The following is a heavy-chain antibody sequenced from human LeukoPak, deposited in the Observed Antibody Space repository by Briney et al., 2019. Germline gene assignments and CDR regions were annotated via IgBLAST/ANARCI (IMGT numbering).Heavy chain of an antibody. CDR1: GYTFTGYY. CDR3: ARGYPTMIVVTSYNWFDP. J-gene: IGHJ5*02. D-gene: IGHD3-22*01. CDR2: INPNSGGT. V-gene: IGHV1-2*02. Sequence: ASVKISCKASGYTFTGYYMHWVRQAPGQGLEWMGWINPNSGGTNYAQKFQGRVTMTRDTSISTAYMELSRLRSDDTAVYYCARGYPTMIVVTSYNWFDPWGQGTLVTVSS.